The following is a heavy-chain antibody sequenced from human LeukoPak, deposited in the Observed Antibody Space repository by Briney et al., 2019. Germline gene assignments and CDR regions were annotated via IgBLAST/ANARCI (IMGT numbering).Heavy chain of an antibody. CDR2: INPNSGGT. CDR1: GYTFSGYY. Sequence: ASVKVSCKASGYTFSGYYMHWVRQAPGQGLEWMGWINPNSGGTNCAQKFQGRVTMTRDTSISTAYMEVTRLRSDDTAVYYCARVWDDSSGYSTPGAFDIWGQGTMVTVSS. CDR3: ARVWDDSSGYSTPGAFDI. D-gene: IGHD3-22*01. J-gene: IGHJ3*02. V-gene: IGHV1-2*02.